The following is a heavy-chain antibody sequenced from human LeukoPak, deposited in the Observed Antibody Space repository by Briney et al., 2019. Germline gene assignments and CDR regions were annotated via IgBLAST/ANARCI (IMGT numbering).Heavy chain of an antibody. CDR1: GYTFTGYY. V-gene: IGHV1-2*02. CDR3: ASARYDILTGHPFDY. Sequence: ASVKVSCKASGYTFTGYYMHWVRQAPGQGLEWMGWINPNSGGTNYAQKFQGRVTMTRDTSISTAYMELSRLTSDDTSVYYCASARYDILTGHPFDYWGQGTLVTVSS. CDR2: INPNSGGT. D-gene: IGHD3-9*01. J-gene: IGHJ4*02.